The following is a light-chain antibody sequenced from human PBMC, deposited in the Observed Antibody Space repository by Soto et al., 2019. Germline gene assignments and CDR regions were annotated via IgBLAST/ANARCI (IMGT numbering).Light chain of an antibody. CDR1: QTVSSSH. V-gene: IGKV3-20*01. J-gene: IGKJ2*01. Sequence: EVVLTQSPGTLSLSPGERATLSCRASQTVSSSHLAWYQQKPGQAPRLLIYGASDRATDIPDRFSGSGSGTDFTLTISGLEPEDFAVYYCQHFGSSPPKYTFGQGTKLEIK. CDR2: GAS. CDR3: QHFGSSPPKYT.